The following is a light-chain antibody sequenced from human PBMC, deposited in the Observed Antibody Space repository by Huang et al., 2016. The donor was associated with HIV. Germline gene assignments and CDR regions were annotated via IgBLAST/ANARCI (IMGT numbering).Light chain of an antibody. V-gene: IGKV1-33*01. Sequence: IQMTQSPASLSAYVGDRVTISCQANQDIRSYLNWYQQKPGKAPRLLIYGASNLQAGVPSRFSGNGSGTDFTITISSLQSEDIATYYCQQYDSLYTFGQGTGLEIK. CDR3: QQYDSLYT. CDR2: GAS. CDR1: QDIRSY. J-gene: IGKJ2*01.